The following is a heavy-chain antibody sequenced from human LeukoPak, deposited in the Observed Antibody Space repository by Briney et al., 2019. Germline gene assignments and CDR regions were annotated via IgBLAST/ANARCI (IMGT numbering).Heavy chain of an antibody. CDR2: ISSSGSTI. CDR3: ARVGGPYCSSTSCRTDYYYYGMDV. Sequence: GGSLRLSCAASGFTFSSYEMNWVRQAPGKGLEWVSYISSSGSTIYYADSVKGRFTISRDNSKNTLYLQMNSLRAEDTAVYYCARVGGPYCSSTSCRTDYYYYGMDVWGQGTTVTVSS. CDR1: GFTFSSYE. V-gene: IGHV3-48*03. J-gene: IGHJ6*02. D-gene: IGHD2-2*01.